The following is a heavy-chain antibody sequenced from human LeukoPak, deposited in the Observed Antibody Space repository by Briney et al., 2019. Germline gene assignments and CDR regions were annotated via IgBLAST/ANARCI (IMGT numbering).Heavy chain of an antibody. CDR1: GGSISSGSYY. CDR2: IYTSGST. D-gene: IGHD3-3*01. V-gene: IGHV4-61*02. CDR3: ARSGFWSGFDFDY. Sequence: PSQTLSLTCTVSGGSISSGSYYWSWIRQPAGKGLEWIGRIYTSGSTNYNPSLKSRVTISVDTSKNQFSLRLSSATAADTAVYYCARSGFWSGFDFDYWGQGTLVTVSS. J-gene: IGHJ4*02.